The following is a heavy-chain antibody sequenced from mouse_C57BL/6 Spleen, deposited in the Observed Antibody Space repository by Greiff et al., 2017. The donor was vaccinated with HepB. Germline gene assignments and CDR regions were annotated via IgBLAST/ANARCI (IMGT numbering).Heavy chain of an antibody. J-gene: IGHJ3*01. CDR1: GYTFTSYW. D-gene: IGHD2-2*01. CDR3: TRSGNDEAFFAY. V-gene: IGHV1-5*01. Sequence: EVQLQQSGTVLARPGASVKMSCKTSGYTFTSYWMHWVKQRPGQGLEWIGAIYPGNSDTSYNQKFKGKAKLTAVTSASTAYMERSSLTNEDSAVYYCTRSGNDEAFFAYWGQGTLVTVSA. CDR2: IYPGNSDT.